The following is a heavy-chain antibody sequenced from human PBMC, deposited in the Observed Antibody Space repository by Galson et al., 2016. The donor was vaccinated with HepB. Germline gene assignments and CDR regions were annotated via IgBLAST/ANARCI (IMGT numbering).Heavy chain of an antibody. CDR3: ARHFGHKFDP. V-gene: IGHV4-39*01. J-gene: IGHJ5*02. CDR2: LDQQGGP. CDR1: GVYITHPDYL. D-gene: IGHD3-3*01. Sequence: SETLYLTCNVSGVYITHPDYLWGCVRQRPVKGLEWIATLDQQGGPMPALPLRSRVTNSRDTSRNEYNLRIYSVTATDTAIYFCARHFGHKFDPWGQGTLVTVSA.